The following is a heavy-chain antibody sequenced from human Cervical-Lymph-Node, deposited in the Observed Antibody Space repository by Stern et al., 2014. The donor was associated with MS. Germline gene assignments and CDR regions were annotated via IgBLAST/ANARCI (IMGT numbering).Heavy chain of an antibody. J-gene: IGHJ6*02. Sequence: VQLVESGGGVVQPGRSLRLSCAASGITSRTYAMHWVRQAPGKGLEWVAVISFDGSNHTYVVSFKGRFTLPRYNSKNILYLQINSLLTDDTALYHCAKDRALIYVLTTFRRRYAMDVWGQGTTVPVSS. CDR2: ISFDGSNH. D-gene: IGHD3-16*01. CDR3: AKDRALIYVLTTFRRRYAMDV. CDR1: GITSRTYA. V-gene: IGHV3-30*18.